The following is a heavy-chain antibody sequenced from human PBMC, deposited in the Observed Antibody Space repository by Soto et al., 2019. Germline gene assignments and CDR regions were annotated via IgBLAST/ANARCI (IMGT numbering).Heavy chain of an antibody. J-gene: IGHJ6*03. CDR3: ARDRSDYDFWSGSSQDYYYYYMDV. CDR1: GFTVSSNY. CDR2: IYSGGST. Sequence: GGSLRLSCAASGFTVSSNYMSGVRQAPGKGLEWVSVIYSGGSTYYADSVKGRFTISRDNSKNTLYLQMNSLRAEDTAVYYCARDRSDYDFWSGSSQDYYYYYMDVWGKGTTVTVSS. V-gene: IGHV3-66*01. D-gene: IGHD3-3*01.